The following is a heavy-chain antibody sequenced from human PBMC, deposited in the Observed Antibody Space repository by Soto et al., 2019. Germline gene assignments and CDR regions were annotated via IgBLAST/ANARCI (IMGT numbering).Heavy chain of an antibody. D-gene: IGHD2-2*01. CDR3: ARGLSSPRDSGGDYCSYYGMDV. CDR2: TYFMSKWYN. CDR1: GDSLSSISSA. Sequence: VQLQQSGPGLVHSSQTLSLTCAISGDSLSSISSAWNWIRQSPSRGLEWLGRTYFMSKWYNDYAVSVRSGMTINPDTSKTQFSLHLNSVTPEDTAVYFCARGLSSPRDSGGDYCSYYGMDVWDQGTTVTVS. V-gene: IGHV6-1*01. J-gene: IGHJ6*02.